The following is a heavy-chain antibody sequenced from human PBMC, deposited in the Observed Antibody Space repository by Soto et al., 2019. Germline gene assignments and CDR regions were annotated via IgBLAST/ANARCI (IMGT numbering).Heavy chain of an antibody. J-gene: IGHJ4*02. V-gene: IGHV1-46*01. Sequence: QVRLVQSGAEVRKPGASVKLSCKASGYTFTTYYIHWVRQAPGHGLEWMGIINPNGGATSYAQNFQGRVTMTGDTSTNTVYMEMSSLRSDDTAMYYCARALTEFDYWGPGTLVTVSS. CDR2: INPNGGAT. CDR3: ARALTEFDY. CDR1: GYTFTTYY. D-gene: IGHD7-27*01.